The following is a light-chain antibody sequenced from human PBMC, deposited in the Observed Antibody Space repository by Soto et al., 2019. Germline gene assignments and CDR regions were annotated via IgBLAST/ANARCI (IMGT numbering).Light chain of an antibody. CDR3: HQYVRSPRT. Sequence: EIVLTQSPGTLSLSPGEGATLSCRASQTVSGSKLAWYQQKPGQAPRLLIYGTSSRATGIPDRFSGSGSGTDFTLTITRLEPEDFAVYYCHQYVRSPRTFGQGTQVEIK. J-gene: IGKJ1*01. CDR2: GTS. CDR1: QTVSGSK. V-gene: IGKV3-20*01.